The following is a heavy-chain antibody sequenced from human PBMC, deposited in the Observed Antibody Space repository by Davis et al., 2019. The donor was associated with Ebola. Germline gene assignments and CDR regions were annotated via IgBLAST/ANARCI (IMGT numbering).Heavy chain of an antibody. J-gene: IGHJ4*02. CDR3: IVRGYGDYYFDY. CDR2: IRSKANSYAT. D-gene: IGHD4-17*01. Sequence: GESLKISCAASGFTFSGSAMHWVRQAPGKGLEWVGRIRSKANSYATAYAASVKGRFTISRDNSKNTAYLQMNSLKTEDTAVYYCIVRGYGDYYFDYWGQGTLVTVSS. V-gene: IGHV3-73*01. CDR1: GFTFSGSA.